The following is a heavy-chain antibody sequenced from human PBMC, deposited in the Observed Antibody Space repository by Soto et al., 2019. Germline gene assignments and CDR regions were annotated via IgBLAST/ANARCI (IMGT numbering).Heavy chain of an antibody. D-gene: IGHD3-16*01. V-gene: IGHV1-18*01. CDR3: ARGGAPIGY. CDR1: GYTFTNFG. Sequence: QVQLVQSGAEVKKPGASVKVSCKTSGYTFTNFGISWVRQAPGQGLEWMGWISTYNGNTNYAQKFQGSVTMTTDTTKRTAYLEVRSLRSYDTAVYYCARGGAPIGYWGQGTLVTVSS. J-gene: IGHJ4*02. CDR2: ISTYNGNT.